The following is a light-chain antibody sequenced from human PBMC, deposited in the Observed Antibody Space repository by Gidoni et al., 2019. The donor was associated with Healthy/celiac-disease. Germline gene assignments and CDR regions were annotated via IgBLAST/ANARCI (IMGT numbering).Light chain of an antibody. CDR1: QSVNSN. J-gene: IGKJ3*01. CDR3: QQYNNWPF. V-gene: IGKV3-15*01. Sequence: EIVMTQSPATLSVSPGERATLSCRASQSVNSNLAWYQQKPGQAPRRLSYGASTRATGIPARFSGSGSGTEFTLTISSLQSEDFAVYYCQQYNNWPFFXPXTKVDIK. CDR2: GAS.